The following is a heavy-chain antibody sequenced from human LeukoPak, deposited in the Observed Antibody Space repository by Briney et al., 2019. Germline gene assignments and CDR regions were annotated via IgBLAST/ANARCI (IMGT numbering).Heavy chain of an antibody. CDR1: GGSISSSKW. D-gene: IGHD2-2*01. J-gene: IGHJ6*02. Sequence: SGTLSLTCADSGGSISSSKWWSWVRQPPGKGLEWIGEIYHSGSTNYNPSLKSRVTISVDKSKNQFSLKLSSVTAADTAVYYCARVSVGNCSSTSCKTYYYYGTDVWGQGTTVTVSS. CDR3: ARVSVGNCSSTSCKTYYYYGTDV. CDR2: IYHSGST. V-gene: IGHV4-4*02.